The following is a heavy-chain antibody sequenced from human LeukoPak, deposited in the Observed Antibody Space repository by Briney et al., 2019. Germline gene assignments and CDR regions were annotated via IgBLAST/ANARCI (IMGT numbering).Heavy chain of an antibody. J-gene: IGHJ4*02. V-gene: IGHV4-59*01. D-gene: IGHD3-22*01. CDR3: ARVTDSSGYYYWDY. Sequence: SETLSLTCTVSGGSISSYYWSWIQQPPGKGLEWIGYIYYSGSTNYNPSLKSRVTISVDTSKNQLSLKLSSVTAADTAVYYCARVTDSSGYYYWDYWGQGTLVTVSS. CDR2: IYYSGST. CDR1: GGSISSYY.